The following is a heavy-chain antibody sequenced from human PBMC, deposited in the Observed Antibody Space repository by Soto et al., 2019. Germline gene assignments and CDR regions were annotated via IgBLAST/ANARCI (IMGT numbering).Heavy chain of an antibody. CDR1: GGSCSGYY. CDR2: INHSGST. V-gene: IGHV4-34*01. Sequence: SETLSLTCAVYGGSCSGYYCSWIRQPPGKGLEWIGEINHSGSTNYNPSLKSRVTISVDTSKNQFSLKLSSVTAADTAVYYCARGGRVVVVPAANYPYYYMDVWGKGTTLTVSS. CDR3: ARGGRVVVVPAANYPYYYMDV. D-gene: IGHD2-2*01. J-gene: IGHJ6*03.